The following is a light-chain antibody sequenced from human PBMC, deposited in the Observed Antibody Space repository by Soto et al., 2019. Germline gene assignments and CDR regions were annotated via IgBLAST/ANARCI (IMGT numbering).Light chain of an antibody. CDR2: AAS. Sequence: DIQMTQSPSSLSASVGDRVTITCRASQGISNSLAWYHQKPGKVPKVLIYAASTLQSGVPSRFSASGAGTDFTLTISSLQPEEVGTYYCQKCDSAPLTFGGGTKVDIK. V-gene: IGKV1-27*01. CDR1: QGISNS. CDR3: QKCDSAPLT. J-gene: IGKJ4*01.